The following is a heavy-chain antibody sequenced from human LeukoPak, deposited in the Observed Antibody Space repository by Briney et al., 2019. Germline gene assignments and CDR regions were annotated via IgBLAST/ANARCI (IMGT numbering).Heavy chain of an antibody. V-gene: IGHV4-59*01. CDR1: GGSISSYY. CDR2: IYYSGST. J-gene: IGHJ6*03. Sequence: SETLSLTCTVSGGSISSYYWSWIRQPPGKGLEWIGYIYYSGSTNYNPSLKSRVTISVDTSKNQFSLKLSSVTAADTAVYYCARSVEGYCSGGSCYSYSYYMDVWGKGTTVTVSS. D-gene: IGHD2-15*01. CDR3: ARSVEGYCSGGSCYSYSYYMDV.